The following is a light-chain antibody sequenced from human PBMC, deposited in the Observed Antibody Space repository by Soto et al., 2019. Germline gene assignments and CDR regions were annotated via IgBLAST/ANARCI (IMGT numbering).Light chain of an antibody. CDR1: RSFASSY. CDR2: AAS. CDR3: QHYDSSPPYT. J-gene: IGKJ2*01. Sequence: EIVLTQSPVTLSLSKGERATLSCRASRSFASSYLGWYQQKPGQAPSLLIYAASTRATGIPDRFSGSWSATDFTLTISRLEPEDSAVYYCQHYDSSPPYTFGQGTKVDIK. V-gene: IGKV3-20*01.